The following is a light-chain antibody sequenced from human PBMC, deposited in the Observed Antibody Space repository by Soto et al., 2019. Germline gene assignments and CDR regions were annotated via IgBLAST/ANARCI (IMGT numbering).Light chain of an antibody. CDR3: QHYNSYPYS. CDR1: QNIDRW. Sequence: DIHMTQSPSTLFASVGDRVVMTCRASQNIDRWLAWYQQKPRKAPQLLIYRASYPESGAPPWFSGSGSGTEFPLTITSLQPDDFATYFCQHYNSYPYSFGQGTKLEI. J-gene: IGKJ2*03. V-gene: IGKV1-5*03. CDR2: RAS.